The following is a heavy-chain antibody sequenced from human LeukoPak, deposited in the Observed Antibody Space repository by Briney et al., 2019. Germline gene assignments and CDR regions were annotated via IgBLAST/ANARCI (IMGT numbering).Heavy chain of an antibody. V-gene: IGHV3-23*01. CDR3: AKYAVAVPGGFDY. CDR2: ISANGGDT. D-gene: IGHD6-19*01. CDR1: GFTFSSFA. J-gene: IGHJ4*02. Sequence: GGSLRLSCAASGFTFSSFAMSWVRQAPGRGLEWVSAISANGGDTYYADSVKGRFTISRDNSKNTLYLQMNSLRAADTAVYYCAKYAVAVPGGFDYWGQGTLVTVSS.